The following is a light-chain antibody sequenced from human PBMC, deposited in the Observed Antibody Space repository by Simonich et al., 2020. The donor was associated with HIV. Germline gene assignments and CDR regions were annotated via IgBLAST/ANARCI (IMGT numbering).Light chain of an antibody. V-gene: IGLV2-14*03. CDR2: DVN. CDR3: SSYTTINTWV. Sequence: QSALTQPASVSGSPGQSITISCTGTIRDVGDYNYVSWYQQHPGKAPKLIIYDVNKRPSGVSNRFSASKSGNTASLTISGLQAEDEADYYCSSYTTINTWVFGGGTKLTVL. J-gene: IGLJ3*02. CDR1: IRDVGDYNY.